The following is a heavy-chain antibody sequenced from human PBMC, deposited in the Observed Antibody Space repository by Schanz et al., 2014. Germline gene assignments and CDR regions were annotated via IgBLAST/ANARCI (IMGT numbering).Heavy chain of an antibody. CDR1: GFTLTSYA. D-gene: IGHD5-18*01. J-gene: IGHJ4*02. Sequence: VQLVESGGGVVQPGTSLRLSCAASGFTLTSYALTWVRQAPGKGLEWVAGISGSGGSTDYADSVKGRFIIPRDNSKNTLYLQMNSLSTEDTAVYYCARDRGYTHFDYWGQGTLVTVSS. CDR3: ARDRGYTHFDY. V-gene: IGHV3-23*04. CDR2: ISGSGGST.